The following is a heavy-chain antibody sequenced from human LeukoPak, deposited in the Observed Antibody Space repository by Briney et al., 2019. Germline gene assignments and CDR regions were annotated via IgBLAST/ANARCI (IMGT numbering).Heavy chain of an antibody. CDR1: GYTFTSYY. V-gene: IGHV1-46*01. CDR2: INPSGGST. CDR3: ARVGRWLQSFDY. Sequence: GASVKVSCKASGYTFTSYYMHWVRQAPGQGLEWMGIINPSGGSTSYAQKFQGRVTMTRDMSTSTVYMELSSLRSKDTAVYYCARVGRWLQSFDYWGQGTLVTVSS. D-gene: IGHD5-24*01. J-gene: IGHJ4*02.